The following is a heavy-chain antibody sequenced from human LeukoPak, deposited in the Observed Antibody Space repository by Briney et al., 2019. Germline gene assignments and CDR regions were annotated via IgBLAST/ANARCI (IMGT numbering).Heavy chain of an antibody. D-gene: IGHD6-19*01. V-gene: IGHV3-7*01. CDR3: ARQRGSGCLDY. CDR1: RFTLSNYW. Sequence: GGSLRLSCAASRFTLSNYWMSWVRQAPGKGLEWVANIKQDGSETYYVDSVKGRFTISRDNAKNSLSLQMNSLRAEDTAVYYCARQRGSGCLDYWGQGTLVTVPS. CDR2: IKQDGSET. J-gene: IGHJ4*02.